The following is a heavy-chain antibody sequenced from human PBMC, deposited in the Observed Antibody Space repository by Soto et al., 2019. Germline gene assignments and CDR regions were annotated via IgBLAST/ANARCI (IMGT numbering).Heavy chain of an antibody. CDR1: VFSFNSYA. D-gene: IGHD5-12*01. CDR2: ISARGGSS. J-gene: IGHJ5*02. CDR3: AKVSVEYSASVDR. Sequence: EVQLLESGGGLVQPGGSLRLACAASVFSFNSYAMVWVRQAPGKGLEWVSVISARGGSSYFADSVKGRFTISRDNSKNVLSLEMNNLRAEDTATYFCAKVSVEYSASVDRWGQGTLVLVSS. V-gene: IGHV3-23*01.